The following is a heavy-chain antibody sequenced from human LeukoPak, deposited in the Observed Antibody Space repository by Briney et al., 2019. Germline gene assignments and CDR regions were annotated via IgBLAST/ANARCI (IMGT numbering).Heavy chain of an antibody. CDR2: IYYSGTT. CDR1: GGSISTFY. J-gene: IGHJ4*02. V-gene: IGHV4-59*08. D-gene: IGHD3-3*01. Sequence: PSETLSLTCIVSGGSISTFYWSWCRQRPGKGLEWIGYIYYSGTTNYNPSLKSRVTISVDMSKSQFSLNLSSVTAADTALYYCARHRPLYDTWNAQFYLDYWGQGTLVAVSS. CDR3: ARHRPLYDTWNAQFYLDY.